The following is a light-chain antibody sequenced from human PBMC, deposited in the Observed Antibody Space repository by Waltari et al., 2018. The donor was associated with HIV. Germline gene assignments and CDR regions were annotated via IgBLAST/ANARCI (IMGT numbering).Light chain of an antibody. CDR2: DTN. Sequence: QSVLTQPPSVSAPPGQKVTISRSGISSPIGNNFVPWYQQLPATAPKLPIYDTNKRPSGIPDRFSASKSGTSATLAITGLQTGDEAVYYCGTWDNNLSAFWVFGGGTKVTVL. CDR3: GTWDNNLSAFWV. J-gene: IGLJ3*02. CDR1: SSPIGNNF. V-gene: IGLV1-51*01.